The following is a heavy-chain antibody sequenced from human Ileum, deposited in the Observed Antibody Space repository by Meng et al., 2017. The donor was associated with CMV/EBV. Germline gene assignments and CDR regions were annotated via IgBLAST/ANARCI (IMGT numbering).Heavy chain of an antibody. CDR2: IYYSGST. V-gene: IGHV4-39*07. D-gene: IGHD6-13*01. J-gene: IGHJ6*02. CDR1: GGSISSSSYY. Sequence: SETLSLTCIVSGGSISSSSYYWGWIRQPPGQGLEWIGSIYYSGSTNYNPALKSRVTISVDTSKNQFSLKLSSVTAADTAVYYCARVWSYSTSWYYGMDVWGRGTMVTVSS. CDR3: ARVWSYSTSWYYGMDV.